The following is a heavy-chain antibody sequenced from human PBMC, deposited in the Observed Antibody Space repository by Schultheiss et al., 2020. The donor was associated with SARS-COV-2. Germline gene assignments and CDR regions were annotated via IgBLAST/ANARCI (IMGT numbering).Heavy chain of an antibody. CDR3: ARAHISSGYYGGPFDY. CDR1: GFTFSRYW. CDR2: ISGSGGST. J-gene: IGHJ4*02. Sequence: GGSLRLSCAASGFTFSRYWMHWVRQAPGKGLVWVSAISGSGGSTYYADSVKGRFTISRDNSKDTLYLQMNSLRAEDTAVYYCARAHISSGYYGGPFDYWGQGTLVTVSS. V-gene: IGHV3-74*01. D-gene: IGHD3-22*01.